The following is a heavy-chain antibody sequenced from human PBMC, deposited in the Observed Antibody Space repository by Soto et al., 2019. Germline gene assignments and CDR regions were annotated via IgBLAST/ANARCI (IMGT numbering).Heavy chain of an antibody. J-gene: IGHJ4*02. CDR1: GYTFSSYG. CDR3: ARRLGGAFTTAYGY. V-gene: IGHV1-18*01. D-gene: IGHD3-16*01. CDR2: ISGYNGNT. Sequence: QVQLVQSGPEVKEAGASVKVSCKVSGYTFSSYGITWLRQAPGQGLEWMGWISGYNGNTNYAQKYQGRVTMTTDTSTSTAYMELTSLISDDTAMYFCARRLGGAFTTAYGYWGQGTLVTVSS.